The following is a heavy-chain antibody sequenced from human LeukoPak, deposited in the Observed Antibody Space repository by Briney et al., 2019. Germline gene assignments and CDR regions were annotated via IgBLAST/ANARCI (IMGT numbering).Heavy chain of an antibody. CDR3: AREDILTDGNWFDP. Sequence: KPSETLSLTCAVYGGSISGYYWSWIRQPPGKGLCWIGEINHSGSTNYNPSLKSRVTISVDTSKNQFSLKLSSVTAADTAVYYCAREDILTDGNWFDPWGQGTLVTVSS. D-gene: IGHD3-9*01. J-gene: IGHJ5*02. V-gene: IGHV4-34*01. CDR1: GGSISGYY. CDR2: INHSGST.